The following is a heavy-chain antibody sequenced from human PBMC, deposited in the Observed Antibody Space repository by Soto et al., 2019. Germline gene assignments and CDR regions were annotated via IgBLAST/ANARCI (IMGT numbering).Heavy chain of an antibody. CDR2: ISSSGSTI. V-gene: IGHV3-48*03. Sequence: GGSLRLSCAASGFTFSSYEMNWVRQAPRKGLEWVSYISSSGSTIYYADSVKGRFTISRDNAKNSLYLQMNSLRAEDTAVYYCASPPMDYYGSGGTNDYWGQGTLVTVSS. CDR3: ASPPMDYYGSGGTNDY. D-gene: IGHD3-10*01. J-gene: IGHJ4*02. CDR1: GFTFSSYE.